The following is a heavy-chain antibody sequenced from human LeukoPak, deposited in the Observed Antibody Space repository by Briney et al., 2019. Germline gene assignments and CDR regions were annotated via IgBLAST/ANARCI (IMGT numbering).Heavy chain of an antibody. V-gene: IGHV3-23*01. CDR3: AKGPPALGGHYLDY. Sequence: GGSLRLSCAASGFTFSSYSMNWVRQAPGKGLEWVSTVSGRTDGPYYADSVKGRFTISRDNSKNTLYLQINSLRAEDTAVYYCAKGPPALGGHYLDYWGQGIPGPGSS. J-gene: IGHJ4*02. CDR1: GFTFSSYS. CDR2: VSGRTDGP. D-gene: IGHD4-23*01.